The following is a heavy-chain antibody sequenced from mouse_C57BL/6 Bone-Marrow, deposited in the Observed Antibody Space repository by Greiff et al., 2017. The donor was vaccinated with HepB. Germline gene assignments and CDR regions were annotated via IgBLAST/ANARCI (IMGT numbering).Heavy chain of an antibody. CDR2: ISSGGDYI. V-gene: IGHV5-9-1*02. D-gene: IGHD1-1*01. CDR3: TRAPGSSPYAMDY. Sequence: DVHLVESGEGLVKPGGSLKLSCAASGFTFSSYAMSWVRQTPEKRLEWVAYISSGGDYIYYADTVKGRFTISRDNARNTLYLQMSSLKSEDTAMYYCTRAPGSSPYAMDYWGQGTSVTVSS. CDR1: GFTFSSYA. J-gene: IGHJ4*01.